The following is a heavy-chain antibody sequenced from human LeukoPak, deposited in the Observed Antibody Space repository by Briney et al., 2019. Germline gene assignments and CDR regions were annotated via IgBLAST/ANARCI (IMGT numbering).Heavy chain of an antibody. J-gene: IGHJ3*02. D-gene: IGHD3-9*01. CDR2: ISGSGGST. V-gene: IGHV3-23*01. CDR3: AKDWVLRYFDWSLDAFGI. Sequence: WESLRLSCAASGFTFSSYAMSWVRQAPGKGLEWVSAISGSGGSTYYAYSVKGRFTISRDNSKNTLYLQMNSLRAEDTAVYYCAKDWVLRYFDWSLDAFGIWGQGTMVTVSS. CDR1: GFTFSSYA.